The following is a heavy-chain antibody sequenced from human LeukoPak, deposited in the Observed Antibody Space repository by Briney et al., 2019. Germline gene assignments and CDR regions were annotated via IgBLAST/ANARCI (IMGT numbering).Heavy chain of an antibody. CDR3: ARVGFLEWLLHFDY. CDR1: GYTFSSYD. CDR2: ISAYNGNT. V-gene: IGHV1-18*01. Sequence: ASVKVSCKASGYTFSSYDINWVRQAAGQGLEWMGWISAYNGNTNYAQKLQGRVTMTTDTSTSTAYMELRSLRSDDTAVYYCARVGFLEWLLHFDYWGQGTLVTVSS. J-gene: IGHJ4*02. D-gene: IGHD3-3*02.